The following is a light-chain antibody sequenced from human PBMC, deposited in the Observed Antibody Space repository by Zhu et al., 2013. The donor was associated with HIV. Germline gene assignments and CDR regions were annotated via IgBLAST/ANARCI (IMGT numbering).Light chain of an antibody. Sequence: DIRMTQSPSTLSASVGDKVTITCRASQSISIWLAWYQQRKGKAPQVLIYDASNLQSGVPSRFSGSGSGTEFTLTINSVQPEDSATYYCQQYKSNSWTFGRGTKVEMK. J-gene: IGKJ1*01. V-gene: IGKV1-5*01. CDR2: DAS. CDR3: QQYKSNSWT. CDR1: QSISIW.